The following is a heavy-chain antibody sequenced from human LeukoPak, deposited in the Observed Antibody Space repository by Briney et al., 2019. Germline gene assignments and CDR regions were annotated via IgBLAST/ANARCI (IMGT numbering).Heavy chain of an antibody. CDR2: MNPNSGNT. Sequence: ASVTVSFTGSVFTFTIYDINWVRQATGQGLEWMGWMNPNSGNTGYTQKFQGRVTITRNTSISTDYMELSSLRSEDTAVYYCARGRRYRRLSDAPFYFDDWGHLTPVT. CDR3: ARGRRYRRLSDAPFYFDD. D-gene: IGHD3-16*02. V-gene: IGHV1-8*01. J-gene: IGHJ4*01. CDR1: VFTFTIYD.